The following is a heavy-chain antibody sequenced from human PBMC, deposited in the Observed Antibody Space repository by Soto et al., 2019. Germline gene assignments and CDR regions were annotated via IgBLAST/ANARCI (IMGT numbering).Heavy chain of an antibody. V-gene: IGHV3-23*01. Sequence: AGSLRLSCAASGFTFSSYAMSWVRQAPGKGLEWVSAISGSGGSTYYADSVKGRFTISRDNSKNTLYLQMNSLRAEDTAVYYCAKEHCSSTSCPAPGYYMDVWGKGTRVTVSS. D-gene: IGHD2-2*01. J-gene: IGHJ6*03. CDR2: ISGSGGST. CDR1: GFTFSSYA. CDR3: AKEHCSSTSCPAPGYYMDV.